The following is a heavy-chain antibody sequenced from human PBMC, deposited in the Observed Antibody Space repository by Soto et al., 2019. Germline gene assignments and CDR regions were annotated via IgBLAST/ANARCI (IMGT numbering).Heavy chain of an antibody. V-gene: IGHV3-30-3*01. CDR3: ARYLGTTVTTGYDFDI. D-gene: IGHD4-17*01. CDR1: GLTFSRYA. Sequence: QVQLVESGGGVVQPGKSLRLSCAASGLTFSRYAMHWVRQAPGKGLEWVAVISYDGINKDYADSVKGRFTISRDNFKTTLYLQMNSLRVEYTAVYYCARYLGTTVTTGYDFDIWGQGTMVTGS. J-gene: IGHJ3*02. CDR2: ISYDGINK.